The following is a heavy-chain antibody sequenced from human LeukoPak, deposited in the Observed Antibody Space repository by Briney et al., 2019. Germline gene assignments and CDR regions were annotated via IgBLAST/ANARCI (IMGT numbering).Heavy chain of an antibody. J-gene: IGHJ4*02. Sequence: PGGSLRLSCAASGFTFSSYWMSWVRQAPGKGLEWVANIKQDGSEKYYVDSVKGRFTISRDNAKNSLYLRMNSLRAEDTAVYYCARGFRGWYAEGFDYWGQGTLVTVSS. CDR2: IKQDGSEK. CDR3: ARGFRGWYAEGFDY. D-gene: IGHD6-19*01. V-gene: IGHV3-7*01. CDR1: GFTFSSYW.